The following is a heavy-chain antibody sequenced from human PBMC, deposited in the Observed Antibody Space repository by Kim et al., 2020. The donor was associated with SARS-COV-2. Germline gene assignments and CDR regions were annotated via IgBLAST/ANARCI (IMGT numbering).Heavy chain of an antibody. CDR1: GYTFNSYA. CDR3: ARDYPTYSNSVDWFDA. J-gene: IGHJ5*02. Sequence: ASVKVSCKASGYTFNSYAITWVRQAPGQGLEWLGWISAFNGNTKYAQKFQGRVTMTTDTSTTTVYMEMTSLRSDDTAVYYCARDYPTYSNSVDWFDAWGQGTLVTVSS. D-gene: IGHD4-4*01. CDR2: ISAFNGNT. V-gene: IGHV1-18*01.